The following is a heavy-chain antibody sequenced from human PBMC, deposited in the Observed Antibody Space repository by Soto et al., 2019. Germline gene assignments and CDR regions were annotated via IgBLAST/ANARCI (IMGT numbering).Heavy chain of an antibody. D-gene: IGHD2-2*01. CDR3: ARLGYRSSRSCF. CDR1: GGTFSNYA. Sequence: SVKVSWKASGGTFSNYAISWVRQAPGQGPEWMGEIIPMFGTTKYAQKFQGRVTITADESTRTAFMELSSLTSEDTAVYYCARLGYRSSRSCFWGQGTTVTVSS. J-gene: IGHJ6*02. V-gene: IGHV1-69*13. CDR2: IIPMFGTT.